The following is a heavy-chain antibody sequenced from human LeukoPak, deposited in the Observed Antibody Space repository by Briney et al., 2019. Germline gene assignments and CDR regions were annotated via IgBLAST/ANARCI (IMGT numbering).Heavy chain of an antibody. CDR2: IYTSGST. CDR3: AGVFRVWSGPYYYYGMDV. V-gene: IGHV4-4*07. J-gene: IGHJ6*02. D-gene: IGHD3-3*01. Sequence: SETLSLTCTVSGGSISSYYWSWIRQPAGKGLEWIGRIYTSGSTNYNPSLKSRVTMSVDTSKNQFSLKLSSVTAADTAVYYCAGVFRVWSGPYYYYGMDVWGQGTTVTVSS. CDR1: GGSISSYY.